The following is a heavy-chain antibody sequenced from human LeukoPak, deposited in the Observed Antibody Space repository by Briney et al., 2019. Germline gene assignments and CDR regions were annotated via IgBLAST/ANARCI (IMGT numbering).Heavy chain of an antibody. J-gene: IGHJ6*03. D-gene: IGHD5-24*01. V-gene: IGHV4-39*07. CDR2: IYYSGST. Sequence: SETLSLTCTVSGGSISSSSYYWGWIRQPPGKGLEWIGSIYYSGSTYYNPSLKSRVTISVDTSKNQFSLKLSSVTAADTAVYYCATRRTVEMATIMVPYYYYYMDVWGKGTTVTISS. CDR3: ATRRTVEMATIMVPYYYYYMDV. CDR1: GGSISSSSYY.